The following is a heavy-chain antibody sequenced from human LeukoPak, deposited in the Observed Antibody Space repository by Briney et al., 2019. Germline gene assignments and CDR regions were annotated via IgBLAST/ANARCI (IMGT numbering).Heavy chain of an antibody. CDR3: ASSTAMVTMAFDI. Sequence: GGSLRLSCAASGFTFSSYSMNWVRQAPGKGLEWVSSISSSRSYIYYADSVKGRFTISRDNAKNSLYLQMNSLRAEDTAVYYCASSTAMVTMAFDIWGQGTMVTVSS. V-gene: IGHV3-21*01. D-gene: IGHD5-18*01. J-gene: IGHJ3*02. CDR1: GFTFSSYS. CDR2: ISSSRSYI.